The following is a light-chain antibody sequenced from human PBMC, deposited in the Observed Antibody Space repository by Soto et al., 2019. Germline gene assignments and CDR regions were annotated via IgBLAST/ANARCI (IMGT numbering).Light chain of an antibody. CDR1: QSISDT. CDR2: GAS. V-gene: IGKV3-15*01. J-gene: IGKJ1*01. Sequence: EIVMTQSPATLSVSPGGRATLSCRASQSISDTLAWYQQKPGQAPRLLIYGASRRATGFPSRFSGRGSGTDFTLTISSLQSEDFAVYYCQQYDNWPWTFGQGTKVEI. CDR3: QQYDNWPWT.